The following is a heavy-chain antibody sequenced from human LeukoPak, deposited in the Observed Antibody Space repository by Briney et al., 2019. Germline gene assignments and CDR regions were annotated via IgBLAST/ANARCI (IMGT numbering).Heavy chain of an antibody. CDR2: IHNSGTT. J-gene: IGHJ4*02. D-gene: IGHD5/OR15-5a*01. V-gene: IGHV4-59*01. CDR1: DDSISDYY. Sequence: SETLSLTCTVSDDSISDYYRGWIRQPPGKGLEWIGYIHNSGTTNYNPSLKSRVTISADTSKNQFSLNLTSVTAADTAVYYCAREVSGDFDYWGQGTLVTVSS. CDR3: AREVSGDFDY.